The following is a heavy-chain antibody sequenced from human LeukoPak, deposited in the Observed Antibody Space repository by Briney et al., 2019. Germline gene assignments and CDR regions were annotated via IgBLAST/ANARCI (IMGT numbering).Heavy chain of an antibody. J-gene: IGHJ4*02. Sequence: GGSLRLSCAASGFTFSTYSMNWVRQAPGKGLEWISYIISSSSTIYYADSVKGRLTISRDNAKKALYLQMNSLRVEDTAVYYCAKDPHYYGSGPNWGQGTLVTVSS. V-gene: IGHV3-48*01. D-gene: IGHD3-10*01. CDR1: GFTFSTYS. CDR3: AKDPHYYGSGPN. CDR2: IISSSSTI.